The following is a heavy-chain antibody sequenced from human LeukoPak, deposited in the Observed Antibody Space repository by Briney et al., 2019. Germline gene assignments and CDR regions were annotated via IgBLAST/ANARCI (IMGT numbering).Heavy chain of an antibody. J-gene: IGHJ3*02. CDR1: GFTFSTYD. Sequence: PGGSLRLSCAASGFTFSTYDMHWVRQAPGKGLEWVAIILYDGSDKYYADSVKGRFTISRDNSKNTLYLQMNSLRAEDTAVYYCAKDFGEAAFDIWGQGTMVTVSS. D-gene: IGHD3-10*01. CDR3: AKDFGEAAFDI. CDR2: ILYDGSDK. V-gene: IGHV3-30*18.